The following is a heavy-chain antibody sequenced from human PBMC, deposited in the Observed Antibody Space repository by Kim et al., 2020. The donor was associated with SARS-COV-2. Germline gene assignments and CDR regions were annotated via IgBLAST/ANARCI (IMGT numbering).Heavy chain of an antibody. Sequence: GGSLRLSCVASGFTFSTNAMGWGRQAPGKGLEWVAGIGGDESRNYAESVKGRFTISRDNSKNTLYLQMNSLRAADTAVYYCGKDIHYYAMDVWGQGTTVT. V-gene: IGHV3-23*01. D-gene: IGHD2-2*02. CDR3: GKDIHYYAMDV. CDR2: IGGDESR. CDR1: GFTFSTNA. J-gene: IGHJ6*02.